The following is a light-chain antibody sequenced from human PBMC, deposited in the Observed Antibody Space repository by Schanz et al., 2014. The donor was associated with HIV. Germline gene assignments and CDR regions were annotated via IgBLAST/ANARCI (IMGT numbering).Light chain of an antibody. J-gene: IGLJ2*01. CDR2: DVT. Sequence: QSALTQPASVSGSPGQSITISCTGTTSDVGGYNYVSWYQQHPDKAPKLMIYDVTNRPSGVSNRFSGSKSGNTASLTISGLQAEDEADYYCSSQTSGSALVVFGGGTKVTVL. CDR1: TSDVGGYNY. V-gene: IGLV2-14*01. CDR3: SSQTSGSALVV.